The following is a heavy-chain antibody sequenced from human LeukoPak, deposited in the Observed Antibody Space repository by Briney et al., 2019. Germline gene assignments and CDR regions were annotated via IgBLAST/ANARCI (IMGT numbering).Heavy chain of an antibody. D-gene: IGHD1-26*01. Sequence: NKYHADSVKGRFTISRDNSKNTVYVQMNSLRAEDTAVYYCAKDRGGRYMYLQDWSQGTLVTVSS. CDR3: AKDRGGRYMYLQD. V-gene: IGHV3-30-3*02. CDR2: NK. J-gene: IGHJ1*01.